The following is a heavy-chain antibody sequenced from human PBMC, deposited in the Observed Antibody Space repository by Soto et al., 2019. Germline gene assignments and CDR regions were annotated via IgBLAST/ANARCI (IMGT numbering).Heavy chain of an antibody. CDR3: AKDRTITIFGEDNWFDP. CDR2: ISWNTHSI. CDR1: GFTFDRYA. D-gene: IGHD3-3*01. J-gene: IGHJ5*02. V-gene: IGHV3-9*01. Sequence: EVQLVESGGGLVQPGGSLRLSCAASGFTFDRYAMHWVRQAPGKGLEWVSGISWNTHSIGYADSVRGRFTISRDNARNSLYLQMNSLRPEDTAFYYCAKDRTITIFGEDNWFDPWGQGTLVTVSS.